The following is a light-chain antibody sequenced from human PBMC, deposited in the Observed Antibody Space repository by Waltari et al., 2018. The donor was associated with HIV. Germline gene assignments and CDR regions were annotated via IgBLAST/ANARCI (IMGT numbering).Light chain of an antibody. CDR3: ATWDDTMSVV. J-gene: IGLJ2*01. CDR2: RNE. V-gene: IGLV1-44*01. CDR1: PSNIGSNS. Sequence: QSPLTQTPSLSGAPGQRVNISCSGGPSNIGSNSVNWYRQLPGPAPKLLIYRNEQRPSRVPVRFSGSKAATSAVLVISGLQSDDEADDYCATWDDTMSVVFGGGTRLTVL.